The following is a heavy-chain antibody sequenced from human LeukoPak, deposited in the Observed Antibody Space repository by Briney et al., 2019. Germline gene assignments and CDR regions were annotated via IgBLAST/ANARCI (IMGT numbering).Heavy chain of an antibody. D-gene: IGHD2/OR15-2a*01. V-gene: IGHV3-48*01. CDR2: TSSSSGTI. CDR3: ARTFLRSFDY. CDR1: GFTFSIYS. J-gene: IGHJ4*02. Sequence: GGSLRLSCAASGFTFSIYSMSWVRQAPGKGLEWVSYTSSSSGTIYYADSVKGRFTISRDNSKNTLYLQMNSLRAEDTAVYYCARTFLRSFDYWGQGTLVTVSS.